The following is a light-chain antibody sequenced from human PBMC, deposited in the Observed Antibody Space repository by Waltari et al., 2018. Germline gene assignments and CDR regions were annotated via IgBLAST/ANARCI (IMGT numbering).Light chain of an antibody. CDR2: DAS. CDR1: QSVRNY. J-gene: IGKJ4*01. Sequence: EILFTQPPATLSLSPGEGATLSCRASQSVRNYLAWYQQKPGQAPRLLIYDASDRATGIPARFSGSGSGTDFTLTISSLEPEDFAVYYCQQRNSWPLTFGGGTKVEIK. V-gene: IGKV3-11*01. CDR3: QQRNSWPLT.